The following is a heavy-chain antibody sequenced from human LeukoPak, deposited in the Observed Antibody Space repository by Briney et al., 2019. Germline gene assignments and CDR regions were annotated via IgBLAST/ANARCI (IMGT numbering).Heavy chain of an antibody. CDR3: ARQVVPAAMSFSYYYYMDV. V-gene: IGHV1-69*02. CDR1: GGTFSSYT. D-gene: IGHD2-2*01. Sequence: SVKVSCKASGGTFSSYTISWVRQAPGQGLEWMGRIIPILGIANYAQKFQGRVTITADKSTSTAYMELSSLRSEDTAVYYCARQVVPAAMSFSYYYYMDVWGRGTTVTVSS. CDR2: IIPILGIA. J-gene: IGHJ6*03.